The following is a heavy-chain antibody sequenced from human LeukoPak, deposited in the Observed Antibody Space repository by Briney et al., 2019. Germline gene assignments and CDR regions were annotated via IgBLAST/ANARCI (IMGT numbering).Heavy chain of an antibody. CDR3: AREKGSSWYTDAFDI. CDR1: GGSISSGSYY. D-gene: IGHD6-13*01. Sequence: SQTLSLTCTVSGGSISSGSYYWSWIRQPAGKGLEWIGRIYTSGSTNYNPFLKSRVTISVDTSKNQFSLKLSSVTAADTAVYYCAREKGSSWYTDAFDIWGQGTMVTVSS. CDR2: IYTSGST. J-gene: IGHJ3*02. V-gene: IGHV4-61*02.